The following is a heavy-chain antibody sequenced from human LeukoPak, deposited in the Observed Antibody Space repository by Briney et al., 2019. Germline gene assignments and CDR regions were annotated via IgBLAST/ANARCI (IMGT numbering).Heavy chain of an antibody. D-gene: IGHD1-7*01. V-gene: IGHV5-51*01. Sequence: GESLKISCKGSGYRFTDYWIGWARHMHGKGLEWMGIIYPGDSDTRYSPSFQGQVTLSADKSINTARLQWSSLKASDTAMYYCARGADGTTRDYYYFGLDVWGQGTTVRVSS. CDR1: GYRFTDYW. CDR3: ARGADGTTRDYYYFGLDV. J-gene: IGHJ6*02. CDR2: IYPGDSDT.